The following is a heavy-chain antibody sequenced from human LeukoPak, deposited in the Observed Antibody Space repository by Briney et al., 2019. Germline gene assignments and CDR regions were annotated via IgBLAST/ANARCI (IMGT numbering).Heavy chain of an antibody. CDR3: ARVEWGSVAALADWYFDL. D-gene: IGHD6-6*01. CDR2: IYHSRNT. J-gene: IGHJ2*01. Sequence: PSETLSLTCAVSDFSISNPYYWGWVRQPPGKGLEWIGNIYHSRNTYYNPSLKSRVTISVDTSKNQFSLRLNSVTAADTAVYYCARVEWGSVAALADWYFDLWGRGTLVAVSS. V-gene: IGHV4-38-2*01. CDR1: DFSISNPYY.